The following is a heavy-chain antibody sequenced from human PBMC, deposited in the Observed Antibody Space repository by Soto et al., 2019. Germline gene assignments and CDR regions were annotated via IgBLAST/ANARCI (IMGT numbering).Heavy chain of an antibody. Sequence: EVQLVESGGGLVQPGGSLRLSCEGAGFTFSGYWMSWVRQAPGKGLEWVANIKGDGSDKYYMDSVKGRFTISRDNTKNSLYLQMDSLRAEDTAVYYCAREGRGYCASTSCPGIWGQGTLVTVSS. J-gene: IGHJ4*02. D-gene: IGHD2-2*01. CDR1: GFTFSGYW. CDR3: AREGRGYCASTSCPGI. V-gene: IGHV3-7*01. CDR2: IKGDGSDK.